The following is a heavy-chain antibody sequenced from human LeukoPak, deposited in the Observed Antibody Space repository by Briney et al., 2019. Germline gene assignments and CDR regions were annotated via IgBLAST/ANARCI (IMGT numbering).Heavy chain of an antibody. V-gene: IGHV4-39*01. D-gene: IGHD4-11*01. Sequence: SETLSLTCTVSGGSISSSSYHWGWIRQPPGKGLEWIGSIYYSGSTYYNPSLKSRVTISVDTSKNQFSLKLSSVTAADTAVYYCARLRLEDAFDIWGQGTMVTVSS. CDR2: IYYSGST. CDR3: ARLRLEDAFDI. J-gene: IGHJ3*02. CDR1: GGSISSSSYH.